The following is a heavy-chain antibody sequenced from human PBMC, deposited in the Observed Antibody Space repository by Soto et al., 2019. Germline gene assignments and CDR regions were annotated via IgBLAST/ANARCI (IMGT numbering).Heavy chain of an antibody. J-gene: IGHJ6*02. V-gene: IGHV4-59*08. D-gene: IGHD5-12*01. CDR3: ARLGDGYNYHYYYGMDV. Sequence: SETLSLTCTVSGGSIGSYYWSWIRQPPGKGLEWIGYIYYSGSTNYKPSLKSRVTISVDTSKNQFSLKLSSVTAADTAVYYCARLGDGYNYHYYYGMDVWGQGTTVTVSS. CDR2: IYYSGST. CDR1: GGSIGSYY.